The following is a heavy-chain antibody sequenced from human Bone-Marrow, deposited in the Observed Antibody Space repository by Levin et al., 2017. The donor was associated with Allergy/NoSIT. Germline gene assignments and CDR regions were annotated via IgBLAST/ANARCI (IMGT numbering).Heavy chain of an antibody. Sequence: PGGSLRLSCAASGFSVSRNYMSWVRQAPGKGLEWVSLIYSGGDTQYADSVKGRFTISRDNSRNTLYLQMNSLRGDDTAVYYCARNGVGTAAGTPWVQGTLVTVSS. J-gene: IGHJ4*02. D-gene: IGHD6-13*01. CDR1: GFSVSRNY. CDR2: IYSGGDT. V-gene: IGHV3-66*01. CDR3: ARNGVGTAAGTP.